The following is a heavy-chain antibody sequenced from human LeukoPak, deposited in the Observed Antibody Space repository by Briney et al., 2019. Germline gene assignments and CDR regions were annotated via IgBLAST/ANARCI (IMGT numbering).Heavy chain of an antibody. CDR1: GYRFTSYC. D-gene: IGHD2-15*01. CDR3: ARRLLGYCSGGSCEYYFDY. Sequence: GESLKISCKGSGYRFTSYCIGWVRQMPGKGLEWMGIIYPGDSDTRYSPSFQGQVTISADKSISTAYLQWSSLKASDTAMYYCARRLLGYCSGGSCEYYFDYWGQGTLVTVSS. V-gene: IGHV5-51*01. CDR2: IYPGDSDT. J-gene: IGHJ4*02.